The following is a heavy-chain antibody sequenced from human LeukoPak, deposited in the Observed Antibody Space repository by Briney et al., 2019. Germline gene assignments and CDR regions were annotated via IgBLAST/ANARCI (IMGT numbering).Heavy chain of an antibody. D-gene: IGHD1-26*01. J-gene: IGHJ4*02. CDR3: ARDYYAYFDY. Sequence: ASVKVSCKASGYTFTSYDINWVRQATGQGLEWMGGIIPIFGTANYAQKFQGRVTMTTDTSTSTAYMELRSLRSDDTAVYYCARDYYAYFDYWGQGTLVTVSS. CDR2: IIPIFGTA. V-gene: IGHV1-69*05. CDR1: GYTFTSYD.